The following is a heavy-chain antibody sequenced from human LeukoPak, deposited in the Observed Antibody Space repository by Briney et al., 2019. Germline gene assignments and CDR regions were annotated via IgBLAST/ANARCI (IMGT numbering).Heavy chain of an antibody. J-gene: IGHJ6*03. Sequence: QPGGSLSLSCAASGFTFSGYWMTWVRQPPGKGLEWVANIKQDGSEKYYVDSVKGRFTISRDNAKNSLYLQMNSLRAEDTAVYYCARVAMATVYYYYYHMDVWGKGTTVTVSS. CDR2: IKQDGSEK. CDR1: GFTFSGYW. CDR3: ARVAMATVYYYYYHMDV. D-gene: IGHD5-24*01. V-gene: IGHV3-7*01.